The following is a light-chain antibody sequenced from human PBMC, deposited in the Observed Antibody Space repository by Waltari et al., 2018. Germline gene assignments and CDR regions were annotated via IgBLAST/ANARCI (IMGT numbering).Light chain of an antibody. CDR2: DAS. CDR1: QSVSSH. V-gene: IGKV3-11*01. J-gene: IGKJ5*01. Sequence: EIVLTQSPATLSLSPGERATLSCRASQSVSSHLAWYQQKPGQAPRLLIYDASNRATGIPARFSGSGYGTDFTLTISSLEPEDFAVYYCQQRSNWPPITFGQGTRLEIK. CDR3: QQRSNWPPIT.